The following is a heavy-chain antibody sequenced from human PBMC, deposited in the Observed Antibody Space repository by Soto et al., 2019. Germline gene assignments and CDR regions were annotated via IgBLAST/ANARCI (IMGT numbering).Heavy chain of an antibody. J-gene: IGHJ3*02. CDR3: AQLGASTVRNTGTFDI. V-gene: IGHV4-39*01. CDR1: GGSISSSSYY. Sequence: QLQLQESGPGLVKPSETLSLTCTVSGGSISSSSYYGGWIRQPPGKGLEWIGSIYYSGSTYYNPSLKSRVTISVDTSKNQFSLKLSSVTAADTAVYYCAQLGASTVRNTGTFDIWGQGTMVTVSS. D-gene: IGHD4-4*01. CDR2: IYYSGST.